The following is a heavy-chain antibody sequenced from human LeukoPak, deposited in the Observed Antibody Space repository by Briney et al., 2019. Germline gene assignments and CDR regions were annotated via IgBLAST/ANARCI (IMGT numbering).Heavy chain of an antibody. D-gene: IGHD6-13*01. CDR3: AREAPGAAGTDY. CDR2: IFGSGGSA. J-gene: IGHJ4*02. V-gene: IGHV3-23*01. CDR1: GFTFNSYA. Sequence: GGSLRLSCVASGFTFNSYAMYWVRQAPGKGLEWISGIFGSGGSAHYADSVKGRFTISRDNSKNTPYLQMNSLRAEDTAVYYCAREAPGAAGTDYWGQGTLVTVSS.